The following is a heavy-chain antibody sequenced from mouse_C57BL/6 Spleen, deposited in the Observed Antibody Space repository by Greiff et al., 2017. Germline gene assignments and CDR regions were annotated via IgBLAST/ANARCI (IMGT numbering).Heavy chain of an antibody. CDR2: ISSGGDYI. D-gene: IGHD1-1*02. CDR3: TREGLVLFDY. Sequence: DVMLVESGEGLVKPGGSLKLSCAASGFTFSSYAMSWVRQTPEKRLEWVAYISSGGDYIYYADTVKGRFTISRDNARNTLYLQMSSLKSEDTAMYYCTREGLVLFDYWGQGTTLTVSS. CDR1: GFTFSSYA. V-gene: IGHV5-9-1*02. J-gene: IGHJ2*01.